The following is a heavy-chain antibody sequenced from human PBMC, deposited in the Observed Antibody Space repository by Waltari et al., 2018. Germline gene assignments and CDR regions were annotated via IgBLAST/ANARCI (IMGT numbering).Heavy chain of an antibody. CDR1: GFPFRSYW. V-gene: IGHV3-7*01. D-gene: IGHD1-26*01. Sequence: EVQLVESGGGLVQPGGSLSLACAASGFPFRSYWLSWVRQAPGKGLEWVANIKQDGSEKYYVDSVKGRFTISRDNAKNSLYLQMNSLRAEDTAVYYCARDRGWEPLDYWGQGTLVTVSS. CDR2: IKQDGSEK. J-gene: IGHJ4*02. CDR3: ARDRGWEPLDY.